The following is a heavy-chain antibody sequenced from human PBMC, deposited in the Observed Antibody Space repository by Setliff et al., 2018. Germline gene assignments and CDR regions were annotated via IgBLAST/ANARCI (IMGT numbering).Heavy chain of an antibody. V-gene: IGHV1-18*01. CDR2: ISPYNDNT. Sequence: ASVKVSCKTSDYILTSYGLSWMRQAPGQGFEWMGWISPYNDNTKSAQKFQDRITMTTDTTTSTAYMELRSLRADDTAVYYCERLVRHCTRISCQRTSEADLWGQGTQVTVSS. CDR3: ERLVRHCTRISCQRTSEADL. D-gene: IGHD2-15*01. CDR1: DYILTSYG. J-gene: IGHJ5*02.